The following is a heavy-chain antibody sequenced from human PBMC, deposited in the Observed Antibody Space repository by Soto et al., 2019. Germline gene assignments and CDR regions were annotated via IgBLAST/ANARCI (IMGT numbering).Heavy chain of an antibody. CDR2: IYWDDDK. D-gene: IGHD4-17*01. Sequence: QITLKESGPTLVKPTQTLTLTCTFSGFSLSTSGVGVGWIRQPPGKALEWLALIYWDDDKRYSPSLKSRLTITKDTSKNQVVLTMTNMDPXDTATXYCAXSLAASNYGXXEPXNSFDYWGQGTLVTVSS. CDR1: GFSLSTSGVG. V-gene: IGHV2-5*02. J-gene: IGHJ4*02. CDR3: AXSLAASNYGXXEPXNSFDY.